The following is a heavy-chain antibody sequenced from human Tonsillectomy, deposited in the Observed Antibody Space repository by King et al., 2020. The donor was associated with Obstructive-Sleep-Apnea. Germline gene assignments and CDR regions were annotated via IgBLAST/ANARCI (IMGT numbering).Heavy chain of an antibody. Sequence: VTLKESGPALVKPTQTLTLTCAFSGFSLSTSGMCVYWIRQPPGKALEWLARIDWDDVKYYSTSLKTRLTISKDTSKNQVVLTMTNMDPVDTATYYCARMYQPQTIDYWGQGTVVTVSS. CDR2: IDWDDVK. J-gene: IGHJ4*02. CDR3: ARMYQPQTIDY. D-gene: IGHD2-2*01. CDR1: GFSLSTSGMC. V-gene: IGHV2-70*11.